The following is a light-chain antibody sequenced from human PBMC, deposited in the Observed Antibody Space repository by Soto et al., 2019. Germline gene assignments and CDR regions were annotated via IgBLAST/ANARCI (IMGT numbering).Light chain of an antibody. V-gene: IGKV3-20*01. CDR1: QSVSSSY. J-gene: IGKJ1*01. Sequence: EIVLTQSPGTLSLSPGERATLSCRASQSVSSSYLAWYQQKPGQAPRLLIYGASSRATGIPDRFSGSGSGTAFTLTISRLEPEDFAVYYCQQHKTFGQGTKVEIK. CDR3: QQHKT. CDR2: GAS.